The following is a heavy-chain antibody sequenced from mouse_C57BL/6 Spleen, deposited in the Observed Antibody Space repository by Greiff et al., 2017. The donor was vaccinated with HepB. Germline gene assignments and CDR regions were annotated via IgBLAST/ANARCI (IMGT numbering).Heavy chain of an antibody. CDR1: GFTFSSYA. V-gene: IGHV5-4*01. CDR3: ARERGITTVQSYWYFDV. J-gene: IGHJ1*03. CDR2: ISDGGSYT. D-gene: IGHD1-1*01. Sequence: DVMLVESGGGLVKPGGSLKLSCAASGFTFSSYAMSWVRQTPEKRLEWVATISDGGSYTYYPDNVKGRFTISRDNAKNNLYLQMSHLKSEDTAMYYCARERGITTVQSYWYFDVWGTGTTVTVSS.